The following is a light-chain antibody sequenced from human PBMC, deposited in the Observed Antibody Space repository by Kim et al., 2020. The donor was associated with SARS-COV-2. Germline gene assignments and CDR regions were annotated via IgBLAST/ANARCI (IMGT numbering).Light chain of an antibody. J-gene: IGLJ1*01. CDR1: SSDIVAYNY. V-gene: IGLV2-14*01. CDR3: SSYTSSATPYV. CDR2: DVS. Sequence: QSALTQPAFVSGSPGQSITISCTGTSSDIVAYNYVSWYQQYPGKAPKLMIYDVSKRPSGVSNRFSGSKSDNTASLTISGLQAEDEADYYCSSYTSSATPYVFGTGTKVTVL.